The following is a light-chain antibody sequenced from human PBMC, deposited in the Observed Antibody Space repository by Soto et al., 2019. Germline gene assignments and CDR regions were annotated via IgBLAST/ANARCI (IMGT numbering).Light chain of an antibody. V-gene: IGLV2-14*03. J-gene: IGLJ2*01. CDR2: DVN. CDR3: TSWTTSTTMI. CDR1: SSDIGAYNF. Sequence: QSVLTQPASVSGSPGQSITISCTGTSSDIGAYNFVSWYHQHPGKAPKLMLYDVNIRPSGVSNRFSGSKSGNTASLTISGLQAEDEADYYCTSWTTSTTMIFGGGTQLT.